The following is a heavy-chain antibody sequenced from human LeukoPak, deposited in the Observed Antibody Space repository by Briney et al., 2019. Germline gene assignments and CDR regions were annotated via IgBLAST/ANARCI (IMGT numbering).Heavy chain of an antibody. V-gene: IGHV4-39*01. Sequence: SETLSLTCTVSGGSISSSSYYWGWIRQPPGKGLEWIGSLYYSGSTYYNPSLKSRVTISVDTSKNQFSLKLNSVTAAETAVYYCARHSGMTTVTAYLDYWGQGTLVTVSS. CDR1: GGSISSSSYY. J-gene: IGHJ4*02. D-gene: IGHD4-17*01. CDR3: ARHSGMTTVTAYLDY. CDR2: LYYSGST.